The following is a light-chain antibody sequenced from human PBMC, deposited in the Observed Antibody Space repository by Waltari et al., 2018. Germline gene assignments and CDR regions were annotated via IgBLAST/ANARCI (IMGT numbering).Light chain of an antibody. J-gene: IGKJ4*01. CDR2: KAS. CDR3: QQYNSYSLLT. CDR1: QSISNW. V-gene: IGKV1-5*03. Sequence: DIQMTQSPSTLSASVGDRVTITCRASQSISNWLAWYQQKPGKAPKLLIYKASTLESGVPSRFRGSGSVTEFTLTISSLQPDDFATYYCQQYNSYSLLTFGGGTKVEIK.